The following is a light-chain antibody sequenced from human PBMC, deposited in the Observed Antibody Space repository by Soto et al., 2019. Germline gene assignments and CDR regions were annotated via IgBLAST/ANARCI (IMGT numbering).Light chain of an antibody. Sequence: QSALTQPASVSGSPGQSITISCTGSSSDVGSHNLVSWYQQHPGKAPKLMIYEGNKRPSGVSNRFSGSKSGNAASLTIFGLQAEDEADYYCCSYAGSSNWVFGGGTKVTVL. V-gene: IGLV2-23*01. CDR3: CSYAGSSNWV. CDR2: EGN. CDR1: SSDVGSHNL. J-gene: IGLJ3*02.